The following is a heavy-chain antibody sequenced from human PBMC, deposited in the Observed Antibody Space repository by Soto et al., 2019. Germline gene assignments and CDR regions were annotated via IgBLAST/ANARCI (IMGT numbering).Heavy chain of an antibody. CDR1: GFTFSSYA. CDR2: ISGSGGST. J-gene: IGHJ1*01. Sequence: PGGSLRLSCAASGFTFSSYAMSWVRQAPGKGLEWVSAISGSGGSTYYADSVKGRFTISRDNSKNTLYLQMNSLRAEDTAVYYCAKDGRCSGGSCYSLKYFQHWGQGTLVTVSS. V-gene: IGHV3-23*01. D-gene: IGHD2-15*01. CDR3: AKDGRCSGGSCYSLKYFQH.